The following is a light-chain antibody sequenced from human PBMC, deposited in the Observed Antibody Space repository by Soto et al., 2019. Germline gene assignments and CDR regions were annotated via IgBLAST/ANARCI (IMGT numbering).Light chain of an antibody. CDR2: SSN. J-gene: IGLJ1*01. V-gene: IGLV1-44*01. Sequence: QSVLTQPPSASGTPGQWVTISCSGSSSNIGTNTVNWYQHLPGTAPKLLIYSSNQRPSGVPDRFSGSKSGTSASLAISGLQSEDEADYYCATWDDSLNTYVLGTGTKVTVL. CDR3: ATWDDSLNTYV. CDR1: SSNIGTNT.